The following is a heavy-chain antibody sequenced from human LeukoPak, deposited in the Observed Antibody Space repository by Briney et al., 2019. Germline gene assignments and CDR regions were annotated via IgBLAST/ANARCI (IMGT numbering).Heavy chain of an antibody. D-gene: IGHD1-26*01. J-gene: IGHJ4*02. CDR3: AKDISVGATPYYFDY. CDR2: IIWNSGSI. V-gene: IGHV3-9*01. CDR1: GFTFDDYA. Sequence: GRSLRLSCAASGFTFDDYAMHWVRQAPGKGLEWVSGIIWNSGSIGYADSVEGRFTISRDNAKNSLYLQMNSLRAEDTALYYCAKDISVGATPYYFDYWGQGTLVTVSS.